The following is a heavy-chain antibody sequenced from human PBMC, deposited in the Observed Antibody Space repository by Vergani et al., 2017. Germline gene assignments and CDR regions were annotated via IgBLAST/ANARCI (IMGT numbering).Heavy chain of an antibody. J-gene: IGHJ1*01. V-gene: IGHV4-30-4*08. CDR1: GGSLSSGDYY. CDR3: ASWEGWLAAEYFQH. CDR2: INHSGST. Sequence: QVQLQESGPGLVKPSQTLSLTCTVSGGSLSSGDYYWSWIRQPPGKGLEWIGEINHSGSTNYNPSLKSRVTISVDPSKNQCSLKLSSVTAADTAVYYCASWEGWLAAEYFQHWGQGTLVTVSS. D-gene: IGHD6-19*01.